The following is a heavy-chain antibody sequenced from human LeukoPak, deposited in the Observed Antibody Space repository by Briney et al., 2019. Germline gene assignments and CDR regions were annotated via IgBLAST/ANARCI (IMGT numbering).Heavy chain of an antibody. Sequence: ASVTVSCKASGYTFTGYYMHWVRQAPGQGLEWMGWINPNSGGTNYAQMFRGRVTMVGGTSISTASMELSRLRSDDTAVYYCARDKVYGSGSYSRHYNSFDPWGQGTLVTVSS. J-gene: IGHJ5*02. CDR3: ARDKVYGSGSYSRHYNSFDP. D-gene: IGHD3-10*01. V-gene: IGHV1-2*02. CDR2: INPNSGGT. CDR1: GYTFTGYY.